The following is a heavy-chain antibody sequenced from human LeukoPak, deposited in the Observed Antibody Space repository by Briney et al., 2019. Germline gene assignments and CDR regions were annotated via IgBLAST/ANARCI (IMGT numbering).Heavy chain of an antibody. CDR1: GFTFSSYA. D-gene: IGHD1-26*01. J-gene: IGHJ4*02. CDR2: ISYDGSNK. Sequence: GGSLRLSCAASGFTFSSYAMHWVRQAPGKGLEWVAVISYDGSNKYYADSVKGRFTISRDNSKNTLYLQMNSLRAKDTAVYYCARDRNGGSYVRGLDYWGQGTLVTVSS. V-gene: IGHV3-30*04. CDR3: ARDRNGGSYVRGLDY.